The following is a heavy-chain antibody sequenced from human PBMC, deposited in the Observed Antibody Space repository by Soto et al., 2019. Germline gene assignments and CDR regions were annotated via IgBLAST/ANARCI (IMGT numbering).Heavy chain of an antibody. J-gene: IGHJ4*02. CDR3: AKDWVSSGRRYSDY. CDR1: GFTFNSYA. CDR2: ISGSGVST. D-gene: IGHD6-19*01. Sequence: HPGGSLRLSCAASGFTFNSYAMSWVRQAPGKGLEWVSSISGSGVSTYYADSVKGRFAISRDNSRNTLYLQMNSLRAEDTALYYCAKDWVSSGRRYSDYWGQGTLVTVSS. V-gene: IGHV3-23*01.